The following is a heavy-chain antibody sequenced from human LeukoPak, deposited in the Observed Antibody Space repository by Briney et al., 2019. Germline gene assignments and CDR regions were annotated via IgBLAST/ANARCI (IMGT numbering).Heavy chain of an antibody. CDR1: GGSFSGYY. V-gene: IGHV4-34*01. Sequence: SETLSLTCAVYGGSFSGYYWSWVRQPAGKGLEWIGEINHSGSTNYNPSLKSRVTISVDTSKNPFSLKLSSVTAADTAVYYCARGRAYSSYDYWGQGTLVTVSS. CDR2: INHSGST. J-gene: IGHJ4*02. D-gene: IGHD6-6*01. CDR3: ARGRAYSSYDY.